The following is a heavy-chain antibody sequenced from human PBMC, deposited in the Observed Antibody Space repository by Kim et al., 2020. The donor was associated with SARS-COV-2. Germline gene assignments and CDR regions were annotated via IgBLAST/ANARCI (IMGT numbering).Heavy chain of an antibody. D-gene: IGHD6-6*01. CDR3: ARERQRGDSSSYGLIAF. CDR2: ISYDGSNK. J-gene: IGHJ3*01. Sequence: GGSLRLSCAASGFTFSSYAMHWVRQAPGKGLEWVAVISYDGSNKYYADSVKGRFTISRDNSKNTLYLQMNSLRAEDTAVYYCARERQRGDSSSYGLIAF. V-gene: IGHV3-30*04. CDR1: GFTFSSYA.